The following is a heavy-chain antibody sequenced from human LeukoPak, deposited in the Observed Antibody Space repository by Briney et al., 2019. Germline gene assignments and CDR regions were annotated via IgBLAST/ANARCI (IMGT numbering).Heavy chain of an antibody. CDR3: VRGQTIDY. CDR1: GFTFSDYW. V-gene: IGHV3-74*03. CDR2: IKSDGTGI. D-gene: IGHD3-10*01. Sequence: PGGSLRLSCAASGFTFSDYWMYWVRDAPRKGLVWVSRIKSDGTGILYADFVEGRFTISRDNAKNALYLQMTSLRDEDTAVYYCVRGQTIDYWGQGILVTVSS. J-gene: IGHJ4*02.